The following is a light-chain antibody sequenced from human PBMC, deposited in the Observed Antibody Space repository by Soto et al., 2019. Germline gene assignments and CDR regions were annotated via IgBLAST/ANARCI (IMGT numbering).Light chain of an antibody. CDR3: QQYVTSPWA. CDR1: QSVSSSF. Sequence: EIVLTQSPGTLSLSPGERATLSCRVSQSVSSSFLAWYQQKLGQAPRVXIYGASNRDTGIPDRFSGSGSGTEFTLTISRLEPEDFAVYYCQQYVTSPWAFGQGTQVDIK. V-gene: IGKV3-20*01. J-gene: IGKJ1*01. CDR2: GAS.